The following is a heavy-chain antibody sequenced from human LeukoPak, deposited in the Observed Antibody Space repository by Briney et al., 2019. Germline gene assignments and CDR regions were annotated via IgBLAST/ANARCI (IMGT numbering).Heavy chain of an antibody. J-gene: IGHJ4*02. D-gene: IGHD2-2*01. CDR3: AGGACATGGNSCYHTSYDY. V-gene: IGHV4-34*01. CDR2: INHSGST. CDR1: GGSFSSYY. Sequence: PETLSLSCAVYGGSFSSYYWSWIRQPPGKGLEWIGEINHSGSTNYNPSLKSRVTISVDTSKNQFSLKLSSVTAADTAVYYCAGGACATGGNSCYHTSYDYWGQGTLVTVSS.